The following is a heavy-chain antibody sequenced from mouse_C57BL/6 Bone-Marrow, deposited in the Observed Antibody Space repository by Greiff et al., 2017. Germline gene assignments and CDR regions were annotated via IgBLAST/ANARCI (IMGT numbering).Heavy chain of an antibody. CDR2: IDPENGDT. CDR3: TTSTVVAGYYSMDY. D-gene: IGHD1-1*01. CDR1: GFNIKDDY. Sequence: VQLQQSGAELVRPGASVKLSCTASGFNIKDDYMHWVKQRPEQGLEWIGWIDPENGDTEYSSKFQGKATITADTSSNTAYLQLSSLTSEDTAVYYITTSTVVAGYYSMDYWVQGTSVTVSS. V-gene: IGHV14-4*01. J-gene: IGHJ4*01.